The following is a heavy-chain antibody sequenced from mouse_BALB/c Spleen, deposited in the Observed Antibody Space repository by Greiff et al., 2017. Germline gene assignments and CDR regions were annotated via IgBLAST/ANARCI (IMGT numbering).Heavy chain of an antibody. J-gene: IGHJ4*01. CDR3: NGRYDGGAMDY. V-gene: IGHV14-4*02. Sequence: EVKLMESGAELVRSGASVKLSCTASGFNIKDYYMHWVKQRPEQGLEWIGWIDPENGDTEYAPKFQGKATMTADTSSNTAYLQLSSLTSEDTAVYYCNGRYDGGAMDYWGQGTSVTVSS. CDR2: IDPENGDT. D-gene: IGHD2-14*01. CDR1: GFNIKDYY.